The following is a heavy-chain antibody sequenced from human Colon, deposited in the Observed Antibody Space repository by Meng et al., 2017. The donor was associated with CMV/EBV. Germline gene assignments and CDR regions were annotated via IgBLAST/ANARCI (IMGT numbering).Heavy chain of an antibody. CDR3: ARAAYTPPIVGALGS. CDR2: IYFSGTT. CDR1: GGSIVDTYAY. Sequence: SETLSLTCTVSGGSIVDTYAYWGWVRQSPGKGLEWIANIYFSGTTHYNPSLKSRVTILVDTSKNQFSLRLSSLTAADTAVYYCARAAYTPPIVGALGSWGQGTLVTVSS. J-gene: IGHJ5*01. D-gene: IGHD1-26*01. V-gene: IGHV4-39*07.